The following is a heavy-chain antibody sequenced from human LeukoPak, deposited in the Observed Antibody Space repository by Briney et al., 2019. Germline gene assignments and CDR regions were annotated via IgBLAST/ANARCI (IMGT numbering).Heavy chain of an antibody. J-gene: IGHJ4*02. CDR3: AKNSAVARTPGWGFDY. D-gene: IGHD6-19*01. CDR2: IRYDGSNK. V-gene: IGHV3-30*02. CDR1: GFTFSSYG. Sequence: GGSLRLSCAASGFTFSSYGIHWVRQAPGKGLEWVAFIRYDGSNKYYADSVKGRFTISRDNSKNTVYLQMNSLRPEDTAVYYCAKNSAVARTPGWGFDYWGQGTLVTVSS.